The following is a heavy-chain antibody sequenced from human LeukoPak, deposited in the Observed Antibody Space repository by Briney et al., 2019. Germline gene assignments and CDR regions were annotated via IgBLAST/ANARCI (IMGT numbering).Heavy chain of an antibody. D-gene: IGHD2-2*01. V-gene: IGHV4-59*12. J-gene: IGHJ4*02. CDR1: GGSISSYY. CDR3: ARERGYCSSTSCQGYFDY. CDR2: IYYSGST. Sequence: SETLSLTCTVSGGSISSYYWSWIRQPPGKGLEWIGYIYYSGSTNYNPSLKSRVTISVDTSKNQFSLKLSSVTAADTAVYYCARERGYCSSTSCQGYFDYWGQGTLVTVSS.